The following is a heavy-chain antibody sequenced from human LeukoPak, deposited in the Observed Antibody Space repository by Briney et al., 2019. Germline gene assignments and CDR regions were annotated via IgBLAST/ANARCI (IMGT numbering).Heavy chain of an antibody. CDR1: GGSFSGYY. D-gene: IGHD6-19*01. CDR2: INHSGST. V-gene: IGHV4-34*01. J-gene: IGHJ3*02. Sequence: SETLSLTCAVYGGSFSGYYWSWIRQPPGKGLEWIGEINHSGSTNYNPSLKSRVTISVDTSKNQFSLKLSSVTAADTAVYYCAHKGDSSDWAGAFDIWGQGTMVTVSS. CDR3: AHKGDSSDWAGAFDI.